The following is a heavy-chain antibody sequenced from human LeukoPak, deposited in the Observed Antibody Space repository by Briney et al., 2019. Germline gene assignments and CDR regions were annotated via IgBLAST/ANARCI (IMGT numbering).Heavy chain of an antibody. V-gene: IGHV3-74*01. D-gene: IGHD1-26*01. CDR2: INDDETST. Sequence: PGGSLRLSCAAPGFSFSSSWMHWVRQVPGEGLEWVSRINDDETSTTYAESVKGRFTISRDNAKNTLFLQMNSLRAEDTAVYYCATTGSGSYYDYWGQGTLVTVSS. J-gene: IGHJ4*02. CDR3: ATTGSGSYYDY. CDR1: GFSFSSSW.